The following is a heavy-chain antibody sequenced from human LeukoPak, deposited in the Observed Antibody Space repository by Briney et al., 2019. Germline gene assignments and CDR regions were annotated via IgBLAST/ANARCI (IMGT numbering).Heavy chain of an antibody. V-gene: IGHV3-23*01. CDR3: AKLPVGYDSSGYYYWFDP. Sequence: GGSLRLSCAASGFTFSSYAMSWVRQAPGKGLEWVSAISGSGGSTYYADSVKGRFTISRDNSKNTLYLQMNSLRAEDTAVYYCAKLPVGYDSSGYYYWFDPWGQGTLVTVSS. J-gene: IGHJ5*02. CDR2: ISGSGGST. CDR1: GFTFSSYA. D-gene: IGHD3-22*01.